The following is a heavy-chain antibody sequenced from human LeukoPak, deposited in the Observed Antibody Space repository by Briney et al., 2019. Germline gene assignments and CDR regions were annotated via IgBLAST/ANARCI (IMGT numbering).Heavy chain of an antibody. CDR3: ARARNDYGDYVFDF. Sequence: PGGSLRLSCAASGFTFSSYGMHWVRQAPGKGLEWVSSISSSSSYIYYADSLKGRFTISRDNAKNSLYLQMNSLRAEDTAVYYCARARNDYGDYVFDFWGQGTLVTVSS. CDR1: GFTFSSYG. J-gene: IGHJ4*02. CDR2: ISSSSSYI. D-gene: IGHD4-17*01. V-gene: IGHV3-21*01.